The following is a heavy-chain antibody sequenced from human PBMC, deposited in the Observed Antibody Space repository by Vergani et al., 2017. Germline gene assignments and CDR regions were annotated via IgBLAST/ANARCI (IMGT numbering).Heavy chain of an antibody. J-gene: IGHJ4*02. CDR1: GFTVSSNY. CDR3: ARDYYDCSWGDY. Sequence: EVQLVESGGGLIQPGGSLRLSCAASGFTVSSNYMSWVRQAPGKGLEWVSVIYSGGSTYYADSGKGRFTIASDNSKNTLYLQMNSLRAEDTAVYYCARDYYDCSWGDYWGQGTLVTVSS. D-gene: IGHD3-22*01. CDR2: IYSGGST. V-gene: IGHV3-53*01.